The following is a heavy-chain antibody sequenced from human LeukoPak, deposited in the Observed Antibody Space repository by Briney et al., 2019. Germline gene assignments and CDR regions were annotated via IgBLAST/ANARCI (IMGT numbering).Heavy chain of an antibody. Sequence: PSETLSLACTVSGGSISSYYWSWIRQPPGKGLEWIGYIYYSGSTNYNPSLKSRVTISVDTSKNQFSLKLSSVTAADTAVYYCARSLAAAGLFDYWGQGTLVTVSS. J-gene: IGHJ4*02. CDR1: GGSISSYY. V-gene: IGHV4-59*01. D-gene: IGHD6-13*01. CDR3: ARSLAAAGLFDY. CDR2: IYYSGST.